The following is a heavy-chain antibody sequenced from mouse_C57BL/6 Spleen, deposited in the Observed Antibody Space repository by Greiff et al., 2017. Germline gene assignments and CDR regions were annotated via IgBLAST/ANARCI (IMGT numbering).Heavy chain of an antibody. CDR2: IYPGAGDT. Sequence: QVQLQQSGAELVKPGASVTISCKASGYAFSNYWLNWVKQRPVKGLEWIGPIYPGAGDTTYNGKFKGKAILTADKSSSTAYMQLSSLTSKDSAVYFCARVGGTRGTFAYWCQGTPLTVSS. J-gene: IGHJ2*01. D-gene: IGHD2-14*01. V-gene: IGHV1-80*01. CDR1: GYAFSNYW. CDR3: ARVGGTRGTFAY.